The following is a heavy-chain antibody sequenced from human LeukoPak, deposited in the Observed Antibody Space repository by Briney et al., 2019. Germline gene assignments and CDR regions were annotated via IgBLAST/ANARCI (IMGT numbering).Heavy chain of an antibody. CDR3: AREVITPGDSDGFDL. D-gene: IGHD2-2*01. J-gene: IGHJ3*01. CDR1: GGSISSANHF. V-gene: IGHV4-30-4*08. Sequence: SETLSLTCTVSGGSISSANHFWSWVRQSPGEGLEWIGYIHYDGRAHYNPSLKSRVSMSLDMSKNQFSLSLSSVTAADTAIYYCAREVITPGDSDGFDLWGQGAMVSVSS. CDR2: IHYDGRA.